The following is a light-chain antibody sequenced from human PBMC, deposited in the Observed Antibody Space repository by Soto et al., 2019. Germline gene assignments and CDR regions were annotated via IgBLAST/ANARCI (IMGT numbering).Light chain of an antibody. CDR1: QSVSSNF. V-gene: IGKV3-20*01. CDR3: QEYDSSPLT. J-gene: IGKJ4*01. CDR2: GAS. Sequence: EIVLTQSPGTLSLSPGERATLSCRASQSVSSNFLAWYQQKPGQAPRLLIYGASSRDTGIPDRFSGSGCGTDFPLTISRLEPEDFAVYYCQEYDSSPLTFGGGTKVEIK.